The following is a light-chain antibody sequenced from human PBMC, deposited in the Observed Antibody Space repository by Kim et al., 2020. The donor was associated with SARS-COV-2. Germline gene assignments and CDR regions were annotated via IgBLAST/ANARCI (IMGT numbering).Light chain of an antibody. J-gene: IGLJ1*01. CDR3: SSYTSSSTYYV. V-gene: IGLV2-14*03. Sequence: SITISCTGTSSDVGGYKYVSWYQQHPGKAPKVLIYDVSNRPSGVSNRFSASKSGTTASLTISGLQAEDEADYYCSSYTSSSTYYVFGTGTQLTVL. CDR2: DVS. CDR1: SSDVGGYKY.